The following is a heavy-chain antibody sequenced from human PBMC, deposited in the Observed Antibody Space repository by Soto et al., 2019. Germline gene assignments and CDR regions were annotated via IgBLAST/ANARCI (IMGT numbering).Heavy chain of an antibody. J-gene: IGHJ4*02. CDR2: IYYSWTT. CDR3: ARREIQGPIDY. D-gene: IGHD1-26*01. Sequence: SETLSLTCAVSGYSISSSNWWGWIRQPPGKGLEWSGYIYYSWTTYYNPSLKSRVTMSVDTSKNQFSLKLTSVTAVDTAVYYCARREIQGPIDYWGQGTLVTVSS. CDR1: GYSISSSNW. V-gene: IGHV4-28*01.